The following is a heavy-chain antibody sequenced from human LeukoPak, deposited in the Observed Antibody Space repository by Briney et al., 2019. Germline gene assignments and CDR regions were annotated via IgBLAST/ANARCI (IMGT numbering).Heavy chain of an antibody. V-gene: IGHV4-38-2*01. CDR3: ARGQALAAAGQGGWFDP. CDR2: IYHSGST. D-gene: IGHD6-13*01. CDR1: DYSITSDYY. J-gene: IGHJ5*02. Sequence: SETLCLTCAVSDYSITSDYYWGWIRQPPGKGLEWIGSIYHSGSTYYNPSLKSRVTISVDTSKNQFSLKLSSVTAADTAVYYCARGQALAAAGQGGWFDPWGQGTLVTVSS.